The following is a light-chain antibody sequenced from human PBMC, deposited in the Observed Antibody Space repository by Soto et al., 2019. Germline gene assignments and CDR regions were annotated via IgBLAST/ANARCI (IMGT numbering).Light chain of an antibody. CDR3: HQYGSSPRT. V-gene: IGKV3-20*01. Sequence: EIVLTQSPGTLSLSPGDRATLSCRASQSVRSNYLAWYQQKPGQAPRLLIYGASIRCTGIPDRFSGSGSGPDFTLTIRSLEPEDFAVYFCHQYGSSPRTFGQGTKVEIK. J-gene: IGKJ1*01. CDR1: QSVRSNY. CDR2: GAS.